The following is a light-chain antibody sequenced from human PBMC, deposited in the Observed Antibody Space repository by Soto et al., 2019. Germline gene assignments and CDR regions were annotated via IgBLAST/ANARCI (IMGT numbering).Light chain of an antibody. V-gene: IGKV2-30*02. CDR2: KVS. J-gene: IGKJ4*02. CDR1: QSLVHSDGNTY. CDR3: LQVTHFPPT. Sequence: DVLMTQSPLSLPVTLGQPASISCKSSQSLVHSDGNTYLSWFQQRPGQSPRRLICKVSNRDSAVPDRFSGSGSGTDFTLKISRVEAEDVGVYYCLQVTHFPPTFGGGTNVDIK.